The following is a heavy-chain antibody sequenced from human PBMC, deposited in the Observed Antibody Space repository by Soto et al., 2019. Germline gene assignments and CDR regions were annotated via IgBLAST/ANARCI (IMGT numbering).Heavy chain of an antibody. CDR3: TRDGIAAAGILTYYFDY. CDR1: GFMFSDHC. V-gene: IGHV3-72*01. CDR2: TRNKANSYTT. D-gene: IGHD6-13*01. Sequence: PGGSLRLSCAASGFMFSDHCMDWVRQAPGKGLEWIGRTRNKANSYTTEYAASVKVRFTISRDDSKSIAYLQMNSLKTEDTAVYYCTRDGIAAAGILTYYFDYWGQGTLVTVSS. J-gene: IGHJ4*02.